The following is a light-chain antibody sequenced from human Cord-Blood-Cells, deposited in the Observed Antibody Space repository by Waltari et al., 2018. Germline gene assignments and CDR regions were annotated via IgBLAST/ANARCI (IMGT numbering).Light chain of an antibody. CDR1: SSDVGGYNY. CDR2: DVS. Sequence: QSALTQPASVSGSPGQSITISCTGTSSDVGGYNYVSWYQQHPGKAPKLMIYDVSNRSSGVSNRFSGSKSGNTASLTISGLQAEDEADYYCSSYTSSNYVFGTGTKVTVL. CDR3: SSYTSSNYV. J-gene: IGLJ1*01. V-gene: IGLV2-14*03.